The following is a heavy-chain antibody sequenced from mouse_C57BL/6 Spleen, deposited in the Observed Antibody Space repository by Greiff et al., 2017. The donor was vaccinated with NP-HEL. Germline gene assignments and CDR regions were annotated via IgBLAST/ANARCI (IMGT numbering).Heavy chain of an antibody. Sequence: EVQLQESGPGLVKPSQSLSLTCSVTGYSITSGYYWNWIRQFPGNKLEWMGYISYDGSNNYNPSLKNRISITRDTSKNQFFLKLNSVTTEDTATYYCAREDFDFVFAYWGQGTLVTVSA. CDR1: GYSITSGYY. CDR2: ISYDGSN. J-gene: IGHJ3*01. V-gene: IGHV3-6*01. CDR3: AREDFDFVFAY. D-gene: IGHD2-13*01.